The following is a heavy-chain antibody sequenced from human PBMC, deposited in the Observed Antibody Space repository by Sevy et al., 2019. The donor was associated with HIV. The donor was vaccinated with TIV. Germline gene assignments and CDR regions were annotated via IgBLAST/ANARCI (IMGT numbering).Heavy chain of an antibody. V-gene: IGHV3-21*01. CDR3: ASPLDYYDSPSAY. Sequence: GGSLRLSCAASGFTFSYYSMNWVRQAPGKGLEWVSSISSSSSYIYYADSVKGRFTTSRENAKNSLYLQMNSLRAEDTAVYYCASPLDYYDSPSAYWGQGTLVTVSS. CDR1: GFTFSYYS. CDR2: ISSSSSYI. D-gene: IGHD3-22*01. J-gene: IGHJ4*02.